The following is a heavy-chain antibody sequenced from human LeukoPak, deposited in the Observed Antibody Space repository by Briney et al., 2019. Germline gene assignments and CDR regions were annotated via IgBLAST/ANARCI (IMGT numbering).Heavy chain of an antibody. V-gene: IGHV1-69*05. CDR3: ASGKPTIFGVASPYYFDY. J-gene: IGHJ4*02. CDR2: IIPIFGTA. D-gene: IGHD3-3*01. Sequence: ASVKVSCKASGGTFSSYAISWVRQAPGQGLEWMGGIIPIFGTANYAQKFQGRVTITTDESTSTAYMELSSLRSEDTAVYYCASGKPTIFGVASPYYFDYWGQGTLVTVSS. CDR1: GGTFSSYA.